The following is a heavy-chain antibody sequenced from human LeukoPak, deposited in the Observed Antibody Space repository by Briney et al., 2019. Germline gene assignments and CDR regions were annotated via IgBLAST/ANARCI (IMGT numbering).Heavy chain of an antibody. CDR1: GFSFSGHY. D-gene: IGHD2-21*02. V-gene: IGHV3-11*05. Sequence: GGSLRLSCAASGFSFSGHYMTWIRQAPGKGLECISYISRTSSYIYYADSVKGRFTISRDDAKNALYLQMNSLRAEDTAVYYCARGRDSFDWGQGPLDSVSS. CDR3: ARGRDSFD. J-gene: IGHJ4*02. CDR2: ISRTSSYI.